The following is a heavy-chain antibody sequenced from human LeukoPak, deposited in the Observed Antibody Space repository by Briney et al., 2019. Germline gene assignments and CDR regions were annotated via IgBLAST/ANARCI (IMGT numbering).Heavy chain of an antibody. D-gene: IGHD3-9*01. J-gene: IGHJ4*02. CDR2: IYYSGST. V-gene: IGHV4-31*03. Sequence: PSETLSLTCTVSGGSISSGGYYCSWIRQHPGKGLEWIGDIYYSGSTYYNPSLNNRVTISVDTSKNQFSLKLSSVTAADTAVYYCARAGPGGFDWLPYYFDYWPQGPLDSVSS. CDR1: GGSISSGGYY. CDR3: ARAGPGGFDWLPYYFDY.